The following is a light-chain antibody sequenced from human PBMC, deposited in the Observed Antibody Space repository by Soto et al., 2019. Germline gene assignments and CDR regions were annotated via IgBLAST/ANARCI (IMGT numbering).Light chain of an antibody. CDR2: GAS. CDR3: HLYGASPPT. CDR1: QSVSSSD. V-gene: IGKV3-20*01. Sequence: EVVLTQSPGTLSLSPGERATLSCRASQSVSSSDLAWYQQKPGQAPRLLISGASGRATGIPDRFSASGSGTDFTRTISRLEPEDSAVFYCHLYGASPPTFGQGTKVEI. J-gene: IGKJ1*01.